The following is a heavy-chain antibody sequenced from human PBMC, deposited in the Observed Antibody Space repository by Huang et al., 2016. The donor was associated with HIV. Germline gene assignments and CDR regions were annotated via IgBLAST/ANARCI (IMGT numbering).Heavy chain of an antibody. CDR1: GGSFSSYY. CDR3: AREIMISFGGPFDP. Sequence: QVQLHQWGAGLLKPSETLSLTCAVYGGSFSSYYWNWIRQSPGKGLAWIGKINHRGTTTYNPSLKGRVTMSVDTSKNQFSLKLNAVTAADTAVYYCAREIMISFGGPFDPWGQGTLVTVSS. D-gene: IGHD3-16*01. CDR2: INHRGTT. J-gene: IGHJ5*02. V-gene: IGHV4-34*01.